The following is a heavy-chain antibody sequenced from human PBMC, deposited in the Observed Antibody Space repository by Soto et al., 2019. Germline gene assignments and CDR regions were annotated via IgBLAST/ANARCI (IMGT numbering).Heavy chain of an antibody. CDR1: GYTFTSHG. CDR2: ISAYNGNT. V-gene: IGHV1-18*01. CDR3: ARLSDLDVLFAP. D-gene: IGHD3-16*02. J-gene: IGHJ5*02. Sequence: DSVKGSCKASGYTFTSHGISWVRQAPGQGLEWMGWISAYNGNTNYAQKLQGRVTMTTDTSTSTAYMELRSLRSDDTAVYYCARLSDLDVLFAPCGQGTLVTVSS.